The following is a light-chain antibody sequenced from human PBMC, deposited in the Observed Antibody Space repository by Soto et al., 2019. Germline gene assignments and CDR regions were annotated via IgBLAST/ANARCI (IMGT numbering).Light chain of an antibody. CDR2: SAS. Sequence: DIQMTQSPSSVSASIGDTVTITCRASQDINVYLNWYQQKPGEVPKLLIYSASTLHSGVPSRFTGSGSETDFTLTIRSLQPEDFATYYCQHGYVAPYSFGQGTKV. CDR1: QDINVY. J-gene: IGKJ2*03. V-gene: IGKV1-39*01. CDR3: QHGYVAPYS.